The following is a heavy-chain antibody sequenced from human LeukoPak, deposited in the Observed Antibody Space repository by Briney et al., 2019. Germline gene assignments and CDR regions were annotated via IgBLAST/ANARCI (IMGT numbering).Heavy chain of an antibody. CDR1: GYTFTGYY. V-gene: IGHV1-2*02. Sequence: ASVRVSCKASGYTFTGYYLHWVRQAPGQGLEWMGWINPNSGGTNYAQKFQGRVSVTRDTSISTAYMELSSLRSDDTAVYYCARSGSYASVDYWGQGTLVTVSS. CDR3: ARSGSYASVDY. CDR2: INPNSGGT. D-gene: IGHD1-26*01. J-gene: IGHJ4*02.